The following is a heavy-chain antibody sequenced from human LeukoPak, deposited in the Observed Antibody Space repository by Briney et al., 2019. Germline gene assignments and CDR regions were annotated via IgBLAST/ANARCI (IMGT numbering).Heavy chain of an antibody. Sequence: SETLSLTCTVSGGSISSYYWSWIRQPPGKGLEWIGYIYYSGSTNYNPSLKSRVTISVDTSKNQFSLKLSSVTAADTAVYYCARGHYYDSSGYYGYWGQGTLVTVSS. D-gene: IGHD3-22*01. CDR3: ARGHYYDSSGYYGY. V-gene: IGHV4-59*08. CDR1: GGSISSYY. CDR2: IYYSGST. J-gene: IGHJ4*02.